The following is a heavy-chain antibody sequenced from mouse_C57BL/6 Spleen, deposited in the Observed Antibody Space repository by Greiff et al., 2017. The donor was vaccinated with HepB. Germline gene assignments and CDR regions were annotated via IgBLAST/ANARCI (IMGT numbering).Heavy chain of an antibody. D-gene: IGHD1-1*01. Sequence: VQLQQSGPELVKPGASVKISCKASGYTFTDYYMNWVKQSHGKSLEWIGDINPNNGGTSYNQKFKGKATLTVDKSSSTAYMELRSLTSEDSAVYYCARRRVVALHWYFDVWGTGTTVTVSS. CDR1: GYTFTDYY. J-gene: IGHJ1*03. V-gene: IGHV1-26*01. CDR3: ARRRVVALHWYFDV. CDR2: INPNNGGT.